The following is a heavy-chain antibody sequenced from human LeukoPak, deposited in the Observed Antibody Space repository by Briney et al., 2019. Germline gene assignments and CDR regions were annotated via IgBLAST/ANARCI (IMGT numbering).Heavy chain of an antibody. CDR1: GFTFSSYA. J-gene: IGHJ4*02. V-gene: IGHV3-23*01. D-gene: IGHD6-13*01. CDR2: ISGSGGST. CDR3: AKDNWAAAASTLFDY. Sequence: PGGSLRLSCAASGFTFSSYAMSWVRQAPGKGLEWASAISGSGGSTYYADSVKGRFTISRDNSKNTLYLQMNSLRAEDTAVYYCAKDNWAAAASTLFDYWGQGTLVTVSS.